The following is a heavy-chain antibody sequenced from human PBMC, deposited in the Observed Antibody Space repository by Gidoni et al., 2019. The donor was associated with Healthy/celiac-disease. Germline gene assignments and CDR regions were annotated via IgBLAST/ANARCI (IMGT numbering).Heavy chain of an antibody. V-gene: IGHV3-30*18. CDR2: ISYDGSNK. CDR3: AKDRGPKLDSSGIFDY. J-gene: IGHJ4*02. CDR1: GFTFSSYG. D-gene: IGHD3-22*01. Sequence: QVQLVESGGGVVQPGRSLRLSCAASGFTFSSYGMHWVRQAPGKGLEWVAVISYDGSNKYYADSVKGRFTISRDNSKNTLYLQMNSLRAEDTAVYYCAKDRGPKLDSSGIFDYWGQGTLVTVSS.